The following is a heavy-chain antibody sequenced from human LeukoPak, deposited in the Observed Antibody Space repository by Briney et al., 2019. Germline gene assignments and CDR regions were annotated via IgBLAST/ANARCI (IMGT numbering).Heavy chain of an antibody. D-gene: IGHD2-2*01. J-gene: IGHJ4*02. V-gene: IGHV3-11*06. Sequence: GGSLRLSCAASGFTFSDYYMTWIRQAPGKGLEWLSYISGSSSNTNYADSVQGRFTISRDNAKNSLYRQMNTLRAEDTAVYYCARLPAGSYCSSTTCYGSYYFDYWGQGTLVTVSS. CDR2: ISGSSSNT. CDR3: ARLPAGSYCSSTTCYGSYYFDY. CDR1: GFTFSDYY.